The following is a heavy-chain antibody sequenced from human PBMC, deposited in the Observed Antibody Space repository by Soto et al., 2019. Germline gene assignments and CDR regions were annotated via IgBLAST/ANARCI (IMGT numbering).Heavy chain of an antibody. V-gene: IGHV2-5*01. J-gene: IGHJ5*02. CDR2: IYWNDDK. CDR3: ARDVVVAAIDWFDP. Sequence: QITLKESGPTLVKPTQTLTLTCTFSGFSLSTSGVGVGWIRQPPGKALEWLALIYWNDDKRYSPSLKSRLTITKDTSKSQVVLTMTNMDPVDTATYYCARDVVVAAIDWFDPWGQGTLVTVSS. D-gene: IGHD2-15*01. CDR1: GFSLSTSGVG.